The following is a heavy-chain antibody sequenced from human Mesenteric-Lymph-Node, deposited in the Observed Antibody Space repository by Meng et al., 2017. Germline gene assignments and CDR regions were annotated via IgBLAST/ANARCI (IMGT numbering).Heavy chain of an antibody. Sequence: QVQLVESGGGVVQPGGSLRLAGAASGFTFPDYAMHWVRQAPGKGLEWVAIVSHDGNSGCYADSVKGRFSISRDNFRNTQYLQMNSLRPEDTAVYYCARDKSHYDGRSGWFDPWGQGTLVTVSS. CDR2: VSHDGNSG. CDR1: GFTFPDYA. J-gene: IGHJ5*02. CDR3: ARDKSHYDGRSGWFDP. D-gene: IGHD3-16*01. V-gene: IGHV3-30-3*01.